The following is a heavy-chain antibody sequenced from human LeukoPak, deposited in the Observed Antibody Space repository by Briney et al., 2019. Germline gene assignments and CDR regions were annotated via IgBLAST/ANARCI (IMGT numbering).Heavy chain of an antibody. J-gene: IGHJ4*02. CDR2: IDPNSGGT. CDR1: GYTFTGYY. D-gene: IGHD5-24*01. CDR3: ARVSLDGYPAYYFDY. Sequence: ASVKVSCKASGYTFTGYYMHWVRQAPGQGLEWMGWIDPNSGGTNYAQKFQGRVTMTRDTSISTAYMELSRLRSDDTAVYYCARVSLDGYPAYYFDYWGQGTLVTVSS. V-gene: IGHV1-2*02.